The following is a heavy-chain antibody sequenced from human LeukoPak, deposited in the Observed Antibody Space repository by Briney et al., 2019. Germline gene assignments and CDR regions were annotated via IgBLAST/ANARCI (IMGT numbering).Heavy chain of an antibody. CDR3: AKDMGVVAAFDY. CDR1: GFTFDDYA. CDR2: ISWNSGSI. V-gene: IGHV3-9*01. D-gene: IGHD2-15*01. Sequence: GGSLRLSCAASGFTFDDYAMHWVRQAPGKGLEWVSGISWNSGSIGYADSVKGRFTISRDNAKNSLYLQMNSLRAEDTALYYCAKDMGVVAAFDYWGQGTLVTVSS. J-gene: IGHJ4*02.